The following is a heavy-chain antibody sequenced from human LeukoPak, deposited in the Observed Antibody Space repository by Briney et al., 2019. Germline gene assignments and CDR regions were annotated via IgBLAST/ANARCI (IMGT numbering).Heavy chain of an antibody. D-gene: IGHD3-9*01. CDR3: ARGGILTGYYTPLFDY. J-gene: IGHJ4*02. V-gene: IGHV4-39*07. CDR2: IYYSGST. CDR1: GGSINSYY. Sequence: PSETLSLTCTVSGGSINSYYWTWIRQPPGKGLEWIGSIYYSGSTYYNPSLKSRVTISVDTSKNQFSLKLSSVTAADTAVYYCARGGILTGYYTPLFDYWGQGTLVTVSS.